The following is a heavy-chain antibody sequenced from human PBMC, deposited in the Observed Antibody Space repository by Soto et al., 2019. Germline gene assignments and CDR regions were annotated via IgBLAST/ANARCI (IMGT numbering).Heavy chain of an antibody. CDR1: GYTFTSYG. CDR2: ISAYNGNT. CDR3: ARDYDFWSGYYAGARMPAYWYFDL. V-gene: IGHV1-18*01. D-gene: IGHD3-3*01. J-gene: IGHJ2*01. Sequence: ASVKVSCKASGYTFTSYGISWVRQAPGQGLEWMGWISAYNGNTNYAQKLQGRVTMTTDTSTSTAYMELRSLRSDDTAVYYCARDYDFWSGYYAGARMPAYWYFDLWGRGTLVTVSS.